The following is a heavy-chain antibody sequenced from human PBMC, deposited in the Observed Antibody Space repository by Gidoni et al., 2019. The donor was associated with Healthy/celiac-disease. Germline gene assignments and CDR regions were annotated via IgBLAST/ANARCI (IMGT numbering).Heavy chain of an antibody. CDR1: GFTVSSNY. D-gene: IGHD4-17*01. CDR3: ARVSPSYGDYEYYFDY. Sequence: EVQLVESGGGLIQPGGSLRLSCAASGFTVSSNYMSWVRQAPGKGLEWVSVIYSGGSTYYADSVKGRFTISRDNSKNTLYLQMNSLRAEDTAVYYCARVSPSYGDYEYYFDYWGQGTLVTVSS. V-gene: IGHV3-53*01. CDR2: IYSGGST. J-gene: IGHJ4*02.